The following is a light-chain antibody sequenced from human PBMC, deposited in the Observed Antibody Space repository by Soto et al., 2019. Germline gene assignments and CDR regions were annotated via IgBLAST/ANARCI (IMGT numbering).Light chain of an antibody. CDR3: QQYNSYSWT. J-gene: IGKJ1*01. CDR2: KAS. V-gene: IGKV1-5*03. Sequence: IQMTQSPSTLSVSEGDTVTIACRASQSIRSWLAWYQQKPGKAPKLLIYKASSLESGVPSRFSGSGSGTEFTLTISSLQPDDFATYYCQQYNSYSWTFGQGTKVDI. CDR1: QSIRSW.